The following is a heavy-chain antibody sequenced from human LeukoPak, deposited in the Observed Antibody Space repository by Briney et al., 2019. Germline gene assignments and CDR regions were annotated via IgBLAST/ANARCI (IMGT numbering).Heavy chain of an antibody. CDR2: ISYDGSNK. J-gene: IGHJ4*02. V-gene: IGHV3-30*03. CDR3: ARDGPVGAGAFDY. D-gene: IGHD1-26*01. CDR1: GFTFSSYG. Sequence: GGSLRLSCAASGFTFSSYGMHWVRQAPGKGLEWVAVISYDGSNKYYADSVKGRFTISRDNSKNTMYLQMNNLRAEDTAVYYCARDGPVGAGAFDYWGQGTLVTVSS.